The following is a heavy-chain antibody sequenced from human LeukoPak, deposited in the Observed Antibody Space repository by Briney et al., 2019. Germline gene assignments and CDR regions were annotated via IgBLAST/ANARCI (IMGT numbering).Heavy chain of an antibody. Sequence: QTGGSLRLSCAASGFTFSRQGMSWVRQAPGKGLEWVSAITGSGSITYYSDSVKGRFTISRDNSKNTVYLQLNSLRVEDTAVYYCAKMQGYFDYWGQGTLVTVSS. CDR2: ITGSGSIT. V-gene: IGHV3-23*01. CDR1: GFTFSRQG. CDR3: AKMQGYFDY. J-gene: IGHJ4*02.